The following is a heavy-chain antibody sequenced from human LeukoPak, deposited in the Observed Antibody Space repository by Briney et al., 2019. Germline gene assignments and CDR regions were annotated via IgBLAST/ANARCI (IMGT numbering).Heavy chain of an antibody. D-gene: IGHD1-1*01. CDR1: GYTFTNYA. Sequence: GASVKVSCKASGYTFTNYAMHWVRQAPGQRLEWMGWISAANGNTKYSQEFQGRVTITRDTSASTAYMELSSLRSEDMAVYYCARSTIGTRWHFDYWGQGTLVTVSS. CDR2: ISAANGNT. V-gene: IGHV1-3*03. CDR3: ARSTIGTRWHFDY. J-gene: IGHJ4*02.